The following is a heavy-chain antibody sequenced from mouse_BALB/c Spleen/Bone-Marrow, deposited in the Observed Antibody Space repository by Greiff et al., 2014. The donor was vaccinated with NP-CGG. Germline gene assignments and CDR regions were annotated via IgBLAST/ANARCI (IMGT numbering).Heavy chain of an antibody. CDR3: ARREGNHAAWFAY. CDR1: GYSITSGYS. Sequence: EVQLQQSGPDLVKPSQSLSLTCTVTGYSITSGYSWHWTRQFPGNKLEWMGYIHYSGSTNYNPSLKSRISITRDTSKNQFFLQLNSVTTEDTATYYCARREGNHAAWFAYWGQGTLVTVSA. CDR2: IHYSGST. V-gene: IGHV3-1*02. J-gene: IGHJ3*01. D-gene: IGHD2-1*01.